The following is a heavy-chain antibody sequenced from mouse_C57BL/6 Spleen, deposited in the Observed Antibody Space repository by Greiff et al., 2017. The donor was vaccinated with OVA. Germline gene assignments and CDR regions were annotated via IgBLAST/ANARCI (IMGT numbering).Heavy chain of an antibody. CDR1: GFTFSSYG. Sequence: VQLQQSGGDLVKPGGSLKLSCAASGFTFSSYGMSWVRQTPDKRLEWVATISSGGSYTYYPDSVKGRFTISRDNAKNTLYLQMSSLKSEDTAMYYCARRGELAWFAYWGQGTLVTVSA. CDR3: ARRGELAWFAY. CDR2: ISSGGSYT. J-gene: IGHJ3*01. V-gene: IGHV5-6*01.